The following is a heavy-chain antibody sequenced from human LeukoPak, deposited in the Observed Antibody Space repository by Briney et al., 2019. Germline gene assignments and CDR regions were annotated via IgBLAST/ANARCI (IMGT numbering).Heavy chain of an antibody. J-gene: IGHJ5*02. D-gene: IGHD5-24*01. CDR2: IYYSGST. CDR1: GGSISSYY. V-gene: IGHV4-59*01. Sequence: SETLSLTCTVSGGSISSYYWSWIRQPPGKGLEWIGYIYYSGSTNYNPSLKSRVTISVDTSKNQFSLKLSSVTAADTAVYYCARSSDGCNYYFSRWFDPWGQGTLVTVSS. CDR3: ARSSDGCNYYFSRWFDP.